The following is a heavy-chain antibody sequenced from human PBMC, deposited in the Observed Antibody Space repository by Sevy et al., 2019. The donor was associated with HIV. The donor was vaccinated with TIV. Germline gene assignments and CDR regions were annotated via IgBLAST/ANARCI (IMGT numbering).Heavy chain of an antibody. D-gene: IGHD2-15*01. CDR3: AKHEAATPYYYYGMDV. Sequence: GGSLRLSCAASGFTFSSYGMHWVRQAPGKGLEWVAVISYDGSDKFYAHSVKGRFTISRDNSKNTLYLQMNSLRADDTAVYYCAKHEAATPYYYYGMDVWGQGTPVTVSS. CDR1: GFTFSSYG. CDR2: ISYDGSDK. V-gene: IGHV3-30*18. J-gene: IGHJ6*02.